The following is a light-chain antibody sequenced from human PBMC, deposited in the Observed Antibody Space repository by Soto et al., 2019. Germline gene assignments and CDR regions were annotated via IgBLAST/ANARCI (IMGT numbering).Light chain of an antibody. Sequence: DIQMTQSPSSLSASVGDRVTITCRASESISRHLNWYQQKPGKAPKLLIYAASSLQNGVPSRFSGGGSGTDFSLTISNLQHEDFATYYCQQSYSTLSITFGQGTRLEIK. V-gene: IGKV1-39*01. CDR2: AAS. J-gene: IGKJ5*01. CDR1: ESISRH. CDR3: QQSYSTLSIT.